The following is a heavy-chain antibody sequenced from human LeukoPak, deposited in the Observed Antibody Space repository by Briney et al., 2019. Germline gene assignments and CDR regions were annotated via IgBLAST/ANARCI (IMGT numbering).Heavy chain of an antibody. CDR1: GGSISSGDYY. CDR2: IYHSGST. V-gene: IGHV4-30-4*01. J-gene: IGHJ5*02. D-gene: IGHD3-22*01. CDR3: ARDRTGAGDSSGPNWIDP. Sequence: SETLSLTCTVSGGSISSGDYYWSWIRQPPGKGLEWIGYIYHSGSTYYNPSLKSRVTISVDTSKNQFSLKLSSVTAADTAVYYCARDRTGAGDSSGPNWIDPWGQGTLVTVSS.